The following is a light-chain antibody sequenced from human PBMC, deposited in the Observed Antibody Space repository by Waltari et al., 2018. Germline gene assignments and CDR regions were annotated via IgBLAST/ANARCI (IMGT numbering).Light chain of an antibody. Sequence: QLVLTQSPSASASLGASVKLTCPLSSGHSHYAISSHLQQPEKGPRYLMKLNSDGSHSKGDGIPDRFAGSSSGAERYLTSASLQSEDEADYYCQTWGTGIRVFGGGTKLTVL. CDR3: QTWGTGIRV. J-gene: IGLJ3*02. CDR2: LNSDGSH. V-gene: IGLV4-69*01. CDR1: SGHSHYA.